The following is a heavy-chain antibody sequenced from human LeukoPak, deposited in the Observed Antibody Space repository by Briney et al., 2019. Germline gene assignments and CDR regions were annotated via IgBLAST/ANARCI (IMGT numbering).Heavy chain of an antibody. V-gene: IGHV3-74*01. J-gene: IGHJ4*02. D-gene: IGHD6-25*01. Sequence: GGSLRLSCTASGFSFSGHWMHWARQLPGKGLVWVSRITPPGSTTRYADSAKGRFTFSRDNAKHTLYLQENNMRAEDTAVYYCALGPNSNGFGLDFWGQGTLLTVSS. CDR3: ALGPNSNGFGLDF. CDR2: ITPPGSTT. CDR1: GFSFSGHW.